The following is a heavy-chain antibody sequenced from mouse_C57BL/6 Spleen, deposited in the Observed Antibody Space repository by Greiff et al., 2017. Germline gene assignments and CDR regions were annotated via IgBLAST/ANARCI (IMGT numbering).Heavy chain of an antibody. J-gene: IGHJ1*03. CDR3: ARYYYGSSTRYFDV. D-gene: IGHD1-1*01. CDR2: INPSNGGT. CDR1: GYTFTSYW. Sequence: QVQLQQPGTELVKPGASVKLSCKASGYTFTSYWMHWVKQRPGQGLEWIGNINPSNGGTNYNEKFKSKDTLTVDKSSSTAYMQLSSLTSEDSAVYYCARYYYGSSTRYFDVWGTGTTVTVSS. V-gene: IGHV1-53*01.